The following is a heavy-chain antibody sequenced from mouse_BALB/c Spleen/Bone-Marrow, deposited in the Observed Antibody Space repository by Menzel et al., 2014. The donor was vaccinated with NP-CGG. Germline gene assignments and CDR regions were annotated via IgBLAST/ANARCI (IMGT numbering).Heavy chain of an antibody. CDR1: RFTFTDYY. CDR3: ARDINDNYNWYFDV. D-gene: IGHD2-1*01. CDR2: IRNKANGYTT. Sequence: TYRFTFTDYYMSWVRQPPGKALEWLGFIRNKANGYTTEYSASVKGRFTISRDNSQSILYLQMNTLRAEDSDNYFCARDINDNYNWYFDVWGEGTTVTVSS. V-gene: IGHV7-3*02. J-gene: IGHJ1*01.